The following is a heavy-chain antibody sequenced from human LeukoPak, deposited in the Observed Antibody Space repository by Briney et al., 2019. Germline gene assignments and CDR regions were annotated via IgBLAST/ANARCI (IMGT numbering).Heavy chain of an antibody. Sequence: PGGSLRLSCAASGFTFSYYAMSWVRQASGRGLEWVSVISDSGGETSYADSGKGRFTISRDNSKNTVYLQMSSLRAEDTAVYYCAKTDCTSSSCYTIDSWGQGTLVTVSS. V-gene: IGHV3-23*01. J-gene: IGHJ4*02. CDR3: AKTDCTSSSCYTIDS. CDR2: ISDSGGET. D-gene: IGHD2-2*02. CDR1: GFTFSYYA.